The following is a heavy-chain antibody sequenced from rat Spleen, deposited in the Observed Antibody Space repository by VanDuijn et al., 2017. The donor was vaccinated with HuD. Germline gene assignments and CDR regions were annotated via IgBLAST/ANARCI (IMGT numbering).Heavy chain of an antibody. J-gene: IGHJ3*01. V-gene: IGHV2-1*01. Sequence: QVQLQESGPGLVQPSQTLSLTCTVSGFSLISYTVHWVRQPPGKGLEWMGGIRGDGSTDYNSALKSRLRISRDTSKSQVFLKMNSLQTDDTVIYFCARSYGGYTSNWFPYWGQGTLVTVSS. CDR1: GFSLISYT. CDR2: IRGDGST. D-gene: IGHD1-11*01. CDR3: ARSYGGYTSNWFPY.